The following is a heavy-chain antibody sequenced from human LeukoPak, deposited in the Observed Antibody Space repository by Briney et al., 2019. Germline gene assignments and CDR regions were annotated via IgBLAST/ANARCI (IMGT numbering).Heavy chain of an antibody. Sequence: GGSLRLPCAASGFTFSSYSMNWVRQAPGKGLEWVSSISISSSYIYYADSVKGRFTISRDNAKNSLYLQMNSLRAEDTAVYYCARRIAVAGTRYFQHWGQGTLVTVSS. V-gene: IGHV3-21*01. CDR2: ISISSSYI. CDR3: ARRIAVAGTRYFQH. D-gene: IGHD6-19*01. J-gene: IGHJ1*01. CDR1: GFTFSSYS.